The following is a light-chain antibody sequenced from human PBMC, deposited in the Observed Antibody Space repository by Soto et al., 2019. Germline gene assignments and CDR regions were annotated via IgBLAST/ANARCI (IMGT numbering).Light chain of an antibody. J-gene: IGKJ1*01. V-gene: IGKV3-15*01. CDR3: QQYNNWPPWT. CDR2: GAS. CDR1: QSVSSN. Sequence: EIVMPQSPATLSVSPGERATLSCRASQSVSSNLAWYQQKPGQAPRLLIYGASTRATGIPARFSGSGSGTEFTLTISSLQSGDFAVYYCQQYNNWPPWTFGQGTKVEIK.